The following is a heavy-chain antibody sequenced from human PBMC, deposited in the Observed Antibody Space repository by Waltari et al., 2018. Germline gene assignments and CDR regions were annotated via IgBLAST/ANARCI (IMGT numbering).Heavy chain of an antibody. CDR1: GYSISSGYY. V-gene: IGHV3-30*02. D-gene: IGHD2-21*01. Sequence: QVQLQESGPGLVKPSETLSLTCAVSGYSISSGYYWGWIRQPPGKGLEWVAVIWYDGSNKYYADSVKGRFTISRDNSKNTLYLQMNSLRAEDTAVYYCAKEYAYCGGDCYSRALDYWGQGTLVTVSS. CDR2: IWYDGSNK. J-gene: IGHJ4*02. CDR3: AKEYAYCGGDCYSRALDY.